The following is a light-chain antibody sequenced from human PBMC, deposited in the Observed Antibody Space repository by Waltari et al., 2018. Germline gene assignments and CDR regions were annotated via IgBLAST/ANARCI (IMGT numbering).Light chain of an antibody. CDR2: EVS. CDR3: SSYAGSNTWV. V-gene: IGLV2-8*01. Sequence: QSALTQPPPPSGSPGPSVPISCPGTTSDVGGYHYVSWYQHHPGKAPKFMIYEVSKRPSGVPDRFSGSKSGNTASLTVSGLQAEDEADYYCSSYAGSNTWVFGGGTKLTVL. J-gene: IGLJ3*02. CDR1: TSDVGGYHY.